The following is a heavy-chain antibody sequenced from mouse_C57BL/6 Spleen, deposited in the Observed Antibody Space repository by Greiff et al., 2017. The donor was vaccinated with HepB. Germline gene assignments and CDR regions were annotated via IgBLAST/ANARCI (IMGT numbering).Heavy chain of an antibody. CDR1: GYTFTDYE. V-gene: IGHV1-15*01. CDR2: IDPETGGT. J-gene: IGHJ2*01. D-gene: IGHD2-4*01. CDR3: TRPRLPDYFDY. Sequence: LQESGAELVRPGASVTLSCKASGYTFTDYEMHWVKQTPVHGLEWIGAIDPETGGTAYNQKFKGKAILTADKSSSTAYMELRSLTSEDSAVYYCTRPRLPDYFDYWGQGTTLTVSS.